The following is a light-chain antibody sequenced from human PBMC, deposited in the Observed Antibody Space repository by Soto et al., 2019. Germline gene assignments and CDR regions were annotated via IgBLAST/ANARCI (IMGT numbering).Light chain of an antibody. V-gene: IGLV2-23*02. Sequence: QSALTQPASVSGSPGQSITISCTGTSSDIGTYNLVSWYQQHPGKAPKVMIYEVSKRPSGVSNRFSGSKSGTTASLTISGLQAEDEADYYCCSYAGSSTVVFGGGTQLTVL. J-gene: IGLJ2*01. CDR3: CSYAGSSTVV. CDR2: EVS. CDR1: SSDIGTYNL.